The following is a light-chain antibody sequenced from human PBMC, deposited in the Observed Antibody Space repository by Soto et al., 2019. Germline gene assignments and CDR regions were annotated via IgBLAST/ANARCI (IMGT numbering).Light chain of an antibody. CDR3: ASYASGGAYV. V-gene: IGLV2-14*03. CDR1: GKDVGGYNA. Sequence: QSALTQPASVSGSPGQSITISCAGTGKDVGGYNAVSWYQQHPGKAPKLVIHGVTNPPSGTSDRFSGSKSGNTASLTISGLQPEDEADYYCASYASGGAYVFGAGTKLTVL. J-gene: IGLJ1*01. CDR2: GVT.